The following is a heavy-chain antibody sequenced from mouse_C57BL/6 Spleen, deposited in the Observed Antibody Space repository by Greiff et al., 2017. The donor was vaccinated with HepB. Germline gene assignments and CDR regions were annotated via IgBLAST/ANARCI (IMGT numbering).Heavy chain of an antibody. CDR1: GFTFSSYG. V-gene: IGHV5-6*01. J-gene: IGHJ4*01. CDR3: ARHSSSPSYYAMDY. D-gene: IGHD1-1*01. CDR2: ISSGGSYT. Sequence: EVQVVESGGDLVKPGGSLKLSCAASGFTFSSYGMSWVRQTPDKRLEWVATISSGGSYTYYPDSVKGRFTISRDNAKNTLYLQMSSLKSEDTAMYYCARHSSSPSYYAMDYWGQGTSVTVSS.